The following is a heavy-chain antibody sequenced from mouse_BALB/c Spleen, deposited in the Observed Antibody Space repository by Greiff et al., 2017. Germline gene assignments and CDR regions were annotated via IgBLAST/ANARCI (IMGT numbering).Heavy chain of an antibody. CDR1: GFAFSSYD. V-gene: IGHV5-12-1*01. J-gene: IGHJ3*01. CDR3: ASERELGPFAY. Sequence: DVQLVESGGGLVKPGGSLKLSCAASGFAFSSYDMSWVRQTPGKRLEWVAYISSGGGSTYYPDTVKGRFTISRDNAKNTLYLQMSSLTSEDTAVYYCASERELGPFAYWGQGTLVTVSA. D-gene: IGHD4-1*01. CDR2: ISSGGGST.